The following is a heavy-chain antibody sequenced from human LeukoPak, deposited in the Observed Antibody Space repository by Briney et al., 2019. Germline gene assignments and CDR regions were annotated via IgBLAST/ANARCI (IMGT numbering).Heavy chain of an antibody. J-gene: IGHJ4*02. Sequence: GGSLRLSCAASGFTFSSYWMSWVRQAPGKGLEGVANIMQDGSEKHYVDSVKGRFTISRDNAKSSLYLQMNSLRAEDTAVYFCARENWVYDRSLDYWGQGTLVTVSS. CDR2: IMQDGSEK. CDR1: GFTFSSYW. CDR3: ARENWVYDRSLDY. V-gene: IGHV3-7*01. D-gene: IGHD5/OR15-5a*01.